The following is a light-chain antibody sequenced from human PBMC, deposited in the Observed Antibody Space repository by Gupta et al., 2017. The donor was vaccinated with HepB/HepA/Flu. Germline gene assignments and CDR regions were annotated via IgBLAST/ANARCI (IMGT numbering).Light chain of an antibody. J-gene: IGKJ2*01. CDR3: QQYNIWPHT. CDR2: GAS. Sequence: EIVMTQSPATLPVSPGERATLSCRASQSVSSDVAWSQHKPGQAPRVLIYGASTRAAGIPARFSGSGSGTEFTLTISSRQSEDFAIYYCQQYNIWPHTFGQGTKLEIK. CDR1: QSVSSD. V-gene: IGKV3-15*01.